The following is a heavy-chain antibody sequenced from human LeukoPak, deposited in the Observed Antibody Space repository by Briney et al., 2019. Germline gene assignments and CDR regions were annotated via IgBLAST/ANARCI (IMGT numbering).Heavy chain of an antibody. V-gene: IGHV4-59*01. CDR3: ARAAAQRTLSVFDY. Sequence: SETLSLTCTVYGGSISSYYWSWIRQPPGKGLEWIGYIYYSGSTNYNPSLKSRVTISIDTSKNQFSLKLSSVTAADTAMYYCARAAAQRTLSVFDYWGQGTLVTVSS. CDR2: IYYSGST. D-gene: IGHD2-15*01. CDR1: GGSISSYY. J-gene: IGHJ4*02.